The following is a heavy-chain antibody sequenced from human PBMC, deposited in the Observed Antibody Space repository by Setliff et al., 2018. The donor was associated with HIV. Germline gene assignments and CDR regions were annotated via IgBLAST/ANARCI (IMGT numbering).Heavy chain of an antibody. CDR1: GYSISSGYY. Sequence: SETLSLACAVSGYSISSGYYWGWIRQSPGKGLEWIGNIYHSVNTYYNPSLKSRVTIPADATKNQFSLKLTSVTAADTAVDYCASIWFGESKPLDSWGQGMLVTVSS. CDR2: IYHSVNT. CDR3: ASIWFGESKPLDS. D-gene: IGHD3-10*01. J-gene: IGHJ4*02. V-gene: IGHV4-38-2*01.